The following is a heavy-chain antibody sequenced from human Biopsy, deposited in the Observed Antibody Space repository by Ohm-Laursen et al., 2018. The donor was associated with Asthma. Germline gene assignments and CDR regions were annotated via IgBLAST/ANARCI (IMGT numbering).Heavy chain of an antibody. CDR1: GYMLTDLS. Sequence: GASVKVSCKISGYMLTDLSMHWVRQAPGQGLEWMGGHDHEEGGTVNAWRFQGRVTMTEDTSTDTAYLELSSLSSDDTAVYYCASDFPKDYVRYNFQFWGQGTLVTVSS. V-gene: IGHV1-24*01. J-gene: IGHJ4*02. D-gene: IGHD4-17*01. CDR3: ASDFPKDYVRYNFQF. CDR2: HDHEEGGT.